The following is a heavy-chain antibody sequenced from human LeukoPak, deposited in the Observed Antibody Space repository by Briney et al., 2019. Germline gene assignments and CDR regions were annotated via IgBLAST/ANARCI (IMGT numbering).Heavy chain of an antibody. CDR3: LSSGYVF. J-gene: IGHJ4*02. V-gene: IGHV3-30*02. Sequence: GGSLRLSCAVSGFSFSDYGVHWVRQAPGKGLEWVAFIVSDGSRKYYMDSVKGRCTVSRDNYMNMVYLQMNSLRPEDTALYFCLSSGYVFWGQGTLVTVSS. CDR1: GFSFSDYG. D-gene: IGHD3-22*01. CDR2: IVSDGSRK.